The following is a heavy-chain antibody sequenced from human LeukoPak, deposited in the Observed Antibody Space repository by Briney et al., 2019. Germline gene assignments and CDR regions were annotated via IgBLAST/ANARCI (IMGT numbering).Heavy chain of an antibody. Sequence: SETLSLTCTVSGGSISSYYWSWIRQPPGKGLEWIGYFYYSGSTNYNPSLKSRVTISVDTSKNQFSLKLSFVTAADTAVYYCARGEDGYKPLAWGQGTLVTVSS. V-gene: IGHV4-59*01. CDR2: FYYSGST. D-gene: IGHD5-24*01. CDR1: GGSISSYY. CDR3: ARGEDGYKPLA. J-gene: IGHJ5*02.